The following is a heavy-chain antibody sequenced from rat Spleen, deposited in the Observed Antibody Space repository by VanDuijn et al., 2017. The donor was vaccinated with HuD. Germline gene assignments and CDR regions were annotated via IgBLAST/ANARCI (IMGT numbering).Heavy chain of an antibody. J-gene: IGHJ4*01. V-gene: IGHV5-7*01. Sequence: EVQLVESDGGLVQPGRSLKLSCAASGFTFSDYYMAWVRHAPRKGLEWVATIHYDGGTPYYRDSVKERFTISSDNAKYTRYLKMDSLRSEDKATYYCAKDRDGGFVMDAWGQGASVTVSS. CDR1: GFTFSDYY. CDR3: AKDRDGGFVMDA. D-gene: IGHD1-11*01. CDR2: IHYDGGTP.